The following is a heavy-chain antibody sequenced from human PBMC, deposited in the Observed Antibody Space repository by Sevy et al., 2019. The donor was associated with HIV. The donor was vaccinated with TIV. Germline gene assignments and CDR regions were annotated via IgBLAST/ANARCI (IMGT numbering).Heavy chain of an antibody. V-gene: IGHV1-3*01. D-gene: IGHD3-10*01. CDR3: ARGPAWFGAYGLDV. Sequence: ASLKVSCKASGYTFTGYAIHWVRQAPGQRLEWMGWINADNGNTKYSQKFQDRVNVTRDTSANTAYMELSSLRSEDTATYYCARGPAWFGAYGLDVWGLGTTVTVSS. CDR1: GYTFTGYA. CDR2: INADNGNT. J-gene: IGHJ6*02.